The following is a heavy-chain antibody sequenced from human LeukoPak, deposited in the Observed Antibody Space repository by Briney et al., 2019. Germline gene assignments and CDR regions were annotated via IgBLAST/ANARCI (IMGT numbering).Heavy chain of an antibody. V-gene: IGHV5-51*01. CDR1: GYSFTSYW. D-gene: IGHD3-3*01. CDR3: ARLRRFLGNYYFDY. J-gene: IGHJ4*02. CDR2: IYPGDSDT. Sequence: GESLKISCKGSGYSFTSYWIGWVRQIPGKGLEWMGVIYPGDSDTRYSPSFQGQVTISADKSISTAYLQWSSLKASDTAMYYCARLRRFLGNYYFDYWGQGTLVTVSS.